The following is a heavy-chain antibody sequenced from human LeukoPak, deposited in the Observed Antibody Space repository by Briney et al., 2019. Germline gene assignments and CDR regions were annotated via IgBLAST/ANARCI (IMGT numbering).Heavy chain of an antibody. V-gene: IGHV4-59*01. J-gene: IGHJ4*02. Sequence: SETLSLTCTVSGGSISSYYWSWIRQPPGKGLEWIGYIYYSGSTNYNPSLKSRVTISVDTSKNQFSLKLSSVTAADTAVYYCARGGGYGSLNFDYWGQGTLVTVSS. CDR2: IYYSGST. CDR3: ARGGGYGSLNFDY. CDR1: GGSISSYY. D-gene: IGHD5-12*01.